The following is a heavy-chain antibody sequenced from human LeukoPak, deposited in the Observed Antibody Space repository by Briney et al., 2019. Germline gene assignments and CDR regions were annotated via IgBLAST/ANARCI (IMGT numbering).Heavy chain of an antibody. CDR3: AKYFRQVTLLAGDAFDI. J-gene: IGHJ3*02. Sequence: DPGGSLRLSCAASGFTFSSYAMSWVRQAPGKGLEWVSGISGSGGNTYYADSVMGRFTISRDNSKNTLYLQMNSLRAEDTAVCYCAKYFRQVTLLAGDAFDIWGQGTMVTVSS. V-gene: IGHV3-23*01. D-gene: IGHD4-23*01. CDR1: GFTFSSYA. CDR2: ISGSGGNT.